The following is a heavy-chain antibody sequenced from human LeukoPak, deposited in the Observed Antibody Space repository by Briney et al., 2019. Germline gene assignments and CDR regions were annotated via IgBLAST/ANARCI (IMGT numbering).Heavy chain of an antibody. CDR3: AKGIAAAGTGGYYFDY. J-gene: IGHJ4*02. V-gene: IGHV3-9*01. D-gene: IGHD6-13*01. Sequence: GRSLRLSCAASGFTFDDYAMHWVRQAPGKGLEWVSGISWNSGSIGYADSVKGRFTISRDNSKNTLYLQMNSLRAEDTAVYYCAKGIAAAGTGGYYFDYWGQGTLVTVSS. CDR1: GFTFDDYA. CDR2: ISWNSGSI.